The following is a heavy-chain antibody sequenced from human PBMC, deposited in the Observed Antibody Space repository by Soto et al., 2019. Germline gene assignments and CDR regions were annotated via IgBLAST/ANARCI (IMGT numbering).Heavy chain of an antibody. CDR3: ARGPRNWGVDY. V-gene: IGHV1-8*01. Sequence: QVQLVQSGAEVKKRGASVKVSCKAAAYTFTSYDINWVRQATGQDFEWMGWMNPNNGNTAYAQKFQGRVTMTRDTSKSTAFMELRSLTSEDTAVYYCARGPRNWGVDYWGQGTLVTVSS. J-gene: IGHJ4*02. CDR2: MNPNNGNT. CDR1: AYTFTSYD. D-gene: IGHD7-27*01.